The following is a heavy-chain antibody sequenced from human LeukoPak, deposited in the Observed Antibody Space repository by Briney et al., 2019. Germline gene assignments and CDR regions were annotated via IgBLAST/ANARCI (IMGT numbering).Heavy chain of an antibody. CDR2: ISYDGSNT. CDR1: GFLFSTYA. Sequence: PGGSLRLSCAASGFLFSTYAMHWVRQAPGKGLEWVAIISYDGSNTYYADSVRGRFTISRDNSKNTFYLQMNSLRPEDTAVYYCAKDEGDSGYSGYDSRPSFDYWGQGTLVTVSS. D-gene: IGHD5-12*01. V-gene: IGHV3-30-3*01. J-gene: IGHJ4*02. CDR3: AKDEGDSGYSGYDSRPSFDY.